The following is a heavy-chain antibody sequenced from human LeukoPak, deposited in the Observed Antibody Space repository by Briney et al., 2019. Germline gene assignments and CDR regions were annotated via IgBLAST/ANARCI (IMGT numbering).Heavy chain of an antibody. V-gene: IGHV5-51*01. CDR2: IYPSDSDT. D-gene: IGHD2-21*02. CDR3: ARFRCGGDCHSDF. CDR1: GYTFVDYW. J-gene: IGHJ4*02. Sequence: GESLKISCRGSGYTFVDYWSGWVCQMPGKGLEWIGFIYPSDSDTRYSPSFQGQVTISADATMNTAFQQWSSLKASDTAIYYCARFRCGGDCHSDFWGQGTLVTVSS.